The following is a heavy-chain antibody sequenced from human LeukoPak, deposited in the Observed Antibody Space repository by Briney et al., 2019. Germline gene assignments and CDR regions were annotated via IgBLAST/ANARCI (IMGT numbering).Heavy chain of an antibody. D-gene: IGHD3-10*01. CDR1: GFTFSDYY. Sequence: GGSLRLSCAVSGFTFSDYYMSWIRQAPGKGLEWVSYISSSGSTIYYADSVKGRFTISRDNAKNSLYLQMNSLRAEDTAVYYCARDLSAANARVRGVTDDYWGQGTLVTVSS. J-gene: IGHJ4*02. V-gene: IGHV3-11*04. CDR3: ARDLSAANARVRGVTDDY. CDR2: ISSSGSTI.